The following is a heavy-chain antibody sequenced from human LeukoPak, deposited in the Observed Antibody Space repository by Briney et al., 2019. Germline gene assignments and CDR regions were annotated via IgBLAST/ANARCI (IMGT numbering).Heavy chain of an antibody. CDR3: ARGRRGYYFDY. V-gene: IGHV3-30-3*01. Sequence: GRSLRLSCAASGFTFSSYAMHWVRQAPGKGLEWVAVISYDGSNKYYADSVKGRFTISRDNSKNTLYLQMNSLRAEDTAVYYCARGRRGYYFDYWGQGTLVTVSS. J-gene: IGHJ4*02. CDR1: GFTFSSYA. D-gene: IGHD4-17*01. CDR2: ISYDGSNK.